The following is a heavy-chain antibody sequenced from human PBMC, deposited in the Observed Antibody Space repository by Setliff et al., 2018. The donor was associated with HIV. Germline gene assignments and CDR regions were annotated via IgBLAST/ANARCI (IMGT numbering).Heavy chain of an antibody. CDR2: VYYTGST. V-gene: IGHV4-61*08. D-gene: IGHD2-15*01. J-gene: IGHJ6*03. CDR3: ALTGHRLLRGYMDV. CDR1: RSISSGGYY. Sequence: PSETLSLTCSVSRSISSGGYYWTWIRQPPGKGLEWIGNVYYTGSTNYNPSLKSRVTMSLDTSKKHFSLKLKSVTAADTAVYYCALTGHRLLRGYMDVGGKGTTVTVSS.